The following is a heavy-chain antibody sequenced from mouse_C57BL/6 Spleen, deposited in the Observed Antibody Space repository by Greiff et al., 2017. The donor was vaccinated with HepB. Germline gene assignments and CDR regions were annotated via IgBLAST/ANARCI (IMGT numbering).Heavy chain of an antibody. J-gene: IGHJ2*01. Sequence: EVQLQQSGPELVKPGASVKISCKASGYTFTDYYMNWVKQSHGKSLEWIGDINPNNGGTSYNQKFKGKATWTVDKSSSPAYMEIRSLTSEDSAVYYWARLLRLDYWGQGTTLTVSS. D-gene: IGHD1-1*01. V-gene: IGHV1-26*01. CDR2: INPNNGGT. CDR1: GYTFTDYY. CDR3: ARLLRLDY.